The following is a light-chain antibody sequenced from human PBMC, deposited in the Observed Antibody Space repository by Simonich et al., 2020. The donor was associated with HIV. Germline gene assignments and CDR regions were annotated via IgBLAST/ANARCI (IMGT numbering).Light chain of an antibody. CDR1: QSVLYSSNNKNY. CDR3: QQYYSTPPT. Sequence: DIVMTQSPDSLAVSLGERATINCKSSQSVLYSSNNKNYLAWYQQKPGQPPNLLISWSSTRESGVPDRFSGSGSGTDFTLTISSLQDEDVAVYFCQQYYSTPPTFGQGTKVEIK. CDR2: WSS. J-gene: IGKJ1*01. V-gene: IGKV4-1*01.